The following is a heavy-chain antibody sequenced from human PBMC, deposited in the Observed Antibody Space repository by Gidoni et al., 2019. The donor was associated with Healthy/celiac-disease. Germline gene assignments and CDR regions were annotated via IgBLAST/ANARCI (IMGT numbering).Heavy chain of an antibody. J-gene: IGHJ4*02. CDR3: TRVGWTADSSSDTAPIDFDY. Sequence: EVQLVESGGGLVQPGRSLRLSCTASGFTFGDYAMSWFRQAPGKGLEWVGFIRSKAYGGTTEYAASVKGRFTISRDDSKSIAYLQMNSLKTEDTAVYYCTRVGWTADSSSDTAPIDFDYWGQGTLVTVSS. V-gene: IGHV3-49*03. CDR1: GFTFGDYA. D-gene: IGHD6-6*01. CDR2: IRSKAYGGTT.